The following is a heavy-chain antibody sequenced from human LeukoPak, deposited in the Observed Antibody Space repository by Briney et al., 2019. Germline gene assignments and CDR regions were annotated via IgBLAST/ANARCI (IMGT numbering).Heavy chain of an antibody. Sequence: SETLSLTCTVSGGSISSYYWSWIRQPPGKGLEWIGEIYHSGSTNYNPSLKSRVTISVDKSKNQFSLKLSSVTAADTAVYYCARGRGLLWFGDPSNWFDPWGQGTLVTVSS. CDR3: ARGRGLLWFGDPSNWFDP. CDR1: GGSISSYY. J-gene: IGHJ5*02. V-gene: IGHV4-59*12. D-gene: IGHD3-10*01. CDR2: IYHSGST.